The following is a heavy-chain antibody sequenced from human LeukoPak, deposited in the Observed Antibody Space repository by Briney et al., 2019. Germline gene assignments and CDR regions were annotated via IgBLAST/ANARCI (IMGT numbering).Heavy chain of an antibody. CDR3: ARHRYYDILTGPFDY. J-gene: IGHJ4*02. D-gene: IGHD3-9*01. CDR1: GGSISSYY. CDR2: IYTSGST. V-gene: IGHV4-4*07. Sequence: SETLSLTCTVSGGSISSYYWSWIRQPAGKGLEWIWRIYTSGSTNYNPSLKSRVTMSVDTSKNQFSLKLSSVTAADKAVYYCARHRYYDILTGPFDYWGQGTLVTVSS.